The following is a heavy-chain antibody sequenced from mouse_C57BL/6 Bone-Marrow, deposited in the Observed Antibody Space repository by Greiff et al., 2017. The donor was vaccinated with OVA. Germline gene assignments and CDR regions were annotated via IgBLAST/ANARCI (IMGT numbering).Heavy chain of an antibody. CDR3: ARFPYYYGSSYDY. Sequence: EVKLVESVAELVRPGASVKLSCTASGFNIKNTYMHWVKQRPEQGLEWIGRIDPANGNTKYAPKFQGKATITADTSSNTAYLQLSSLTSEDTAIYYCARFPYYYGSSYDYWGQGTTLTVSS. V-gene: IGHV14-3*01. J-gene: IGHJ2*01. D-gene: IGHD1-1*01. CDR1: GFNIKNTY. CDR2: IDPANGNT.